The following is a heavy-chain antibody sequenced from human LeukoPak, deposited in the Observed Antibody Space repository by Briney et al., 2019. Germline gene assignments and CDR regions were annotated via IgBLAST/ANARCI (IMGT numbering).Heavy chain of an antibody. J-gene: IGHJ4*02. CDR3: TDAVDTAMDVDY. Sequence: GGSLRLSCAASGFTFSNAWMSWVRQAPGKGLEWVGRIKSKTDGGTTDYAAPVKGRFTISRDDSKNTLYLQMNSLKTEDTAVYYCTDAVDTAMDVDYWGQGTLVTVSS. CDR1: GFTFSNAW. V-gene: IGHV3-15*01. CDR2: IKSKTDGGTT. D-gene: IGHD5-18*01.